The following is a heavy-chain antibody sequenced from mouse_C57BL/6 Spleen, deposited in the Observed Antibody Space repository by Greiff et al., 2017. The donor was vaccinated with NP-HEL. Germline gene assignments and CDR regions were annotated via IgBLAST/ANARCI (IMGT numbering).Heavy chain of an antibody. Sequence: QVQLQQPGAELVKPGASVKLSCKASGYTFTRYWMHWVKQRPGQGLEWIGMIHPTYGSTNYNEKFKSKATLTVDKSSSTAYMQLSSLTSEDSAVYYCARSAYYSNNYAMDYWGQGTSVTVSS. CDR1: GYTFTRYW. J-gene: IGHJ4*01. V-gene: IGHV1-64*01. CDR2: IHPTYGST. D-gene: IGHD2-5*01. CDR3: ARSAYYSNNYAMDY.